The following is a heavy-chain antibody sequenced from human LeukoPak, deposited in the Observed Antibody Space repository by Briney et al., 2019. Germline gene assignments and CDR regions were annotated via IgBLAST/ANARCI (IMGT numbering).Heavy chain of an antibody. D-gene: IGHD3-10*01. Sequence: SETLSLTCTVSGGSISNYYWSWIRQPPGKGLEWIGYIYYSGSTNYNPSLKSRVTISVDTSKNQFSLKLSSVTAADTAVYYCARLDMVRGVIMAVDYWGQGTLVTVSS. CDR1: GGSISNYY. CDR2: IYYSGST. CDR3: ARLDMVRGVIMAVDY. J-gene: IGHJ4*02. V-gene: IGHV4-59*01.